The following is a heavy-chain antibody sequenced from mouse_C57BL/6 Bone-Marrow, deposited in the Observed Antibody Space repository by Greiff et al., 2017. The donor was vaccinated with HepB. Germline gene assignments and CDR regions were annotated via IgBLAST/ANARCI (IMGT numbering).Heavy chain of an antibody. CDR2: SRNKANDYTT. Sequence: EVQLVESGGGLVQSGRSLRLSCATSGFTFSDFYMEWVRQAPGKGLEWIAASRNKANDYTTEYSASVKGRFIVSRDTSQSILYLQMNALRAEDTAIYYCARDAREAWFAYWGQGTLVTVSA. CDR3: ARDAREAWFAY. CDR1: GFTFSDFY. J-gene: IGHJ3*01. V-gene: IGHV7-1*01.